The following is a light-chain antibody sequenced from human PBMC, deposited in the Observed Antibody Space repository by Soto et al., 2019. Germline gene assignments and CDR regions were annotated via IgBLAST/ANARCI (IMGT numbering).Light chain of an antibody. J-gene: IGLJ1*01. V-gene: IGLV2-23*02. Sequence: QSVLTQPASVSGSPGQSITISCTGTSSDVGSYNLVSWYQQHPGKAPKLMIYEVSTRPSGVSNRFSGSKSGNTASLTISGLQAEAEADYYCCSYAGSSTPLIFGTGTKVTVL. CDR1: SSDVGSYNL. CDR3: CSYAGSSTPLI. CDR2: EVS.